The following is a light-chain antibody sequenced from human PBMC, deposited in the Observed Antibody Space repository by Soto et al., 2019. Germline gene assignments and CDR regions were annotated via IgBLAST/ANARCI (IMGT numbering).Light chain of an antibody. CDR1: QSVSYY. CDR3: QQNKDWPGT. Sequence: EIXXTQSPATLSVSPGERVTFSCRASQSVSYYLAWYQQKPGQAPRLLIYDASTRATGIPVRFSGSGSGTEFTLTISSLQSEDFGVYYCQQNKDWPGTFGQGTKVEIK. CDR2: DAS. V-gene: IGKV3-15*01. J-gene: IGKJ1*01.